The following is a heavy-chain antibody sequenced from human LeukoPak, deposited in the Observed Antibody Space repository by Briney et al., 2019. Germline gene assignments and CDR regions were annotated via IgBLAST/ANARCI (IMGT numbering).Heavy chain of an antibody. V-gene: IGHV1-24*01. Sequence: ASVKVSCKVSGYTLTELSMHWVRQAPGKGLEWMGGFDPEDGETIYAQKFQGRVTMIEDTSTDTAYMELSSLRSEDTAVYYCATELVGATDRSFDYWGQGTLVTVSS. CDR3: ATELVGATDRSFDY. D-gene: IGHD1-26*01. CDR1: GYTLTELS. CDR2: FDPEDGET. J-gene: IGHJ4*02.